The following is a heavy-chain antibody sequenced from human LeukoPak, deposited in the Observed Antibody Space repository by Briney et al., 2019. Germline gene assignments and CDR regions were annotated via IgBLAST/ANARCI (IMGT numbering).Heavy chain of an antibody. V-gene: IGHV3-33*08. CDR2: IWYVGSNK. J-gene: IGHJ6*02. CDR1: GFTFSSYA. Sequence: GGSLRFSCAASGFTFSSYAMHWVRQAPGKGLEWVAVIWYVGSNKYYADSAKGRFTISRDNSKNTLYLQMNSLRAEDTAVYYCARVLLPLYGMDVWGQGTTVTVSS. D-gene: IGHD3-22*01. CDR3: ARVLLPLYGMDV.